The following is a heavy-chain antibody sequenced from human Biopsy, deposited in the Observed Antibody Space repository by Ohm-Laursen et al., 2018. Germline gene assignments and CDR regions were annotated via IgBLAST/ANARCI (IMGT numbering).Heavy chain of an antibody. CDR1: GVSINGGRYY. CDR3: ARLGSGDYFPTFFDF. Sequence: TLSLTCPVSGVSINGGRYYWNWIRHHPGKGLEWIGNIFYSANTYYNPSLKSRVTISVDTSKNQFSLKPSSVTAADTAVYYCARLGSGDYFPTFFDFWGQGALVTVSS. J-gene: IGHJ4*02. CDR2: IFYSANT. V-gene: IGHV4-31*03. D-gene: IGHD5-12*01.